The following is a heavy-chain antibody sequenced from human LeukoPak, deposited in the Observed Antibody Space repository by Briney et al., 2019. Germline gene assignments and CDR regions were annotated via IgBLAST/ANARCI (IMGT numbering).Heavy chain of an antibody. J-gene: IGHJ3*02. D-gene: IGHD3-22*01. CDR3: AREGGYYDSSGYHRVAFDI. Sequence: PGGSLRLSCAASGFTVSSNYMTWVRQTPGKGLEWVSVIYSGGSTYYADSVKGRFTISRDNSKNTLYLQMNSLRAEDTAVYYCAREGGYYDSSGYHRVAFDIWGQGTMVTVSS. CDR1: GFTVSSNY. CDR2: IYSGGST. V-gene: IGHV3-66*01.